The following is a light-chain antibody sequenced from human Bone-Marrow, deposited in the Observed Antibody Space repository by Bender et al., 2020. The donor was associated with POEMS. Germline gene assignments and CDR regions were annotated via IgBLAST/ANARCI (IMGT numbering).Light chain of an antibody. V-gene: IGLV1-44*01. J-gene: IGLJ2*01. CDR3: GTWDTSVREV. CDR2: SNY. Sequence: QSVLTQPPSASGTPGQRVTISCSGSSSNIESFDVNWYQHLPGTAPRLVVYSNYQRPSGVPARFSGSKSGTSATLAITGLQTGDEADYYCGTWDTSVREVFGGGTKLTVL. CDR1: SSNIESFD.